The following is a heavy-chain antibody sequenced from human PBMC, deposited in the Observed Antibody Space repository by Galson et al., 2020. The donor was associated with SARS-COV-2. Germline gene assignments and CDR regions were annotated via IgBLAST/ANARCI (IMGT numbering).Heavy chain of an antibody. CDR3: TTERFNAFDI. D-gene: IGHD3-3*01. V-gene: IGHV3-15*01. Sequence: GESLKISCAASGLTFSYAWMSWVRQAPGKGLEWVGRIKRQVDGEATNYAAAVKGRFIISREDSKSTLFLQMNSLKTEDTAVYYCTTERFNAFDIWGQGTMVTVSS. J-gene: IGHJ3*02. CDR1: GLTFSYAW. CDR2: IKRQVDGEAT.